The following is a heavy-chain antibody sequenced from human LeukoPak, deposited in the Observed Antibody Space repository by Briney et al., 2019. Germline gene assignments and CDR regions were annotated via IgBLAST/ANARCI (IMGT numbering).Heavy chain of an antibody. CDR3: VRFGVNYDMDV. CDR2: IHYSGRA. CDR1: GGSISGYY. V-gene: IGHV4-59*01. Sequence: PSETLSLTCSVSGGSISGYYWTWVRQPPGKGLEWIGQIHYSGRADYNPSLKSRITMSVDPSRNQISLKLSSVTAAGTAIYYCVRFGVNYDMDVWGQGTTVTVFS. J-gene: IGHJ6*02. D-gene: IGHD3-16*01.